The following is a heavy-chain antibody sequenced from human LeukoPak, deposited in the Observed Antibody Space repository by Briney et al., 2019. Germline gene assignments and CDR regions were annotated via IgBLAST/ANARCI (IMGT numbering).Heavy chain of an antibody. D-gene: IGHD2-21*02. Sequence: GGSLRLSCAASGFTFSTYSMNWVRQAPGKGLEWVSYISPSSGTIYYADSVRGRFTISRDNSKNTLYLQMNSLRAEDTAVYYCARVYCGGDCYWGPFDYWGQGTLVTVSS. CDR3: ARVYCGGDCYWGPFDY. V-gene: IGHV3-48*01. CDR2: ISPSSGTI. J-gene: IGHJ4*02. CDR1: GFTFSTYS.